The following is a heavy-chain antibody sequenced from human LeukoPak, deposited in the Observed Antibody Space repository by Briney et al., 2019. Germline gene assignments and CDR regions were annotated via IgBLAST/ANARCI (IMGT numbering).Heavy chain of an antibody. CDR3: ARGSTSNYFDP. J-gene: IGHJ5*02. Sequence: ASVKVSCKASGYTFTSYGINWVRQATGQGLEWMAWMNPYSGNTDTALKFLGRVTITRNTSINTAYMELSSLTSEDTAVYYCARGSTSNYFDPWGQGTLVTVSS. CDR1: GYTFTSYG. CDR2: MNPYSGNT. V-gene: IGHV1-8*01. D-gene: IGHD2/OR15-2a*01.